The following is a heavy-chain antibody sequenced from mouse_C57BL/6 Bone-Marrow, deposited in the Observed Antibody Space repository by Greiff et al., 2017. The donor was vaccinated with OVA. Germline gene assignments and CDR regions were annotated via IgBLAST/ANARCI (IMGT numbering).Heavy chain of an antibody. Sequence: EVQGVESGGGLVQPKGSLKLSCAASGFSFNTYAMNWVRQAPGKGLEWVARIRSKSNNYATYYADSVKDRFTISSDDSESMLYLQMNNLKTEDTAMYYCVSPAYYSNYDFAYWGQGTLVTVSA. D-gene: IGHD2-5*01. CDR1: GFSFNTYA. CDR3: VSPAYYSNYDFAY. V-gene: IGHV10-1*01. J-gene: IGHJ3*01. CDR2: IRSKSNNYAT.